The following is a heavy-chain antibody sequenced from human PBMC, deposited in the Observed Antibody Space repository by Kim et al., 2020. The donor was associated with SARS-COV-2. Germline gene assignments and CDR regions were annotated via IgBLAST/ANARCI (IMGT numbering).Heavy chain of an antibody. CDR2: INHSGST. Sequence: SETLSLTCAVYGGSFSGYYWSWIRQPPGKGLEWIGEINHSGSTNYNPSLKSRVTISVDTSKNQFSLKLSSVTAADTAVYYCARSGADIVATIWFYFDYWGQGTLVTVSS. D-gene: IGHD5-12*01. CDR3: ARSGADIVATIWFYFDY. CDR1: GGSFSGYY. V-gene: IGHV4-34*01. J-gene: IGHJ4*02.